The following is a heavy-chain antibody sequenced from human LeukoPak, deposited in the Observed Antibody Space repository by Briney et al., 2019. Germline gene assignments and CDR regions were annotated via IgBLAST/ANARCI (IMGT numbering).Heavy chain of an antibody. V-gene: IGHV3-53*01. CDR1: GFTVSPNY. Sequence: GGSLRLSCAASGFTVSPNYMSWVRQAPGKGLEWVSVIYRGGSTYYADSVRDRFIISRDNSKNTLYLQMNSLRAEDTAMYYCASASCSGSSCYSGYFDYWGQGTLVTVSS. D-gene: IGHD2-15*01. J-gene: IGHJ4*02. CDR3: ASASCSGSSCYSGYFDY. CDR2: IYRGGST.